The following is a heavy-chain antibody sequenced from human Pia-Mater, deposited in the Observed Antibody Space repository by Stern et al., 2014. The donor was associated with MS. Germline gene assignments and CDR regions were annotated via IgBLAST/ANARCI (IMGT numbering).Heavy chain of an antibody. J-gene: IGHJ6*02. V-gene: IGHV4-31*03. Sequence: QVQLQESGPGMVTPPPPLPLTRPVPGGSLNRGDSHRSWIRQHPGTGLEWIGYVYYSGTTAYNPSLKSRVTISLDTSQNRLSLKLRSVTAADTAVYYCARDARGTKTYCSTTVCPEYYYHGLDIWGQGTTVTVSS. CDR1: GGSLNRGDSH. CDR2: VYYSGTT. D-gene: IGHD2-8*01. CDR3: ARDARGTKTYCSTTVCPEYYYHGLDI.